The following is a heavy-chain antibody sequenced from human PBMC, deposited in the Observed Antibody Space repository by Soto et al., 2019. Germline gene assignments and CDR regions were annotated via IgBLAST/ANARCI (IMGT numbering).Heavy chain of an antibody. CDR1: GGTFSSYT. V-gene: IGHV1-69*02. Sequence: QVQLVQSGAEVKKPGSSVKVSCKASGGTFSSYTISWVRQAPGQGLEWMGRIIPILGIANYAQKFQGRVTITADKSTSTAYMELSSLRSEDTAVYYCARSTYSSGWLRLPLGFWFDPWGQGTLVTVSS. J-gene: IGHJ5*02. D-gene: IGHD6-19*01. CDR3: ARSTYSSGWLRLPLGFWFDP. CDR2: IIPILGIA.